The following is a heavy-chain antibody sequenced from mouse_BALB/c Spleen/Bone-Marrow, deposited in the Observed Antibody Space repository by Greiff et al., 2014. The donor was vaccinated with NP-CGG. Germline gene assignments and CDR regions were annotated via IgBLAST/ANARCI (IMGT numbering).Heavy chain of an antibody. Sequence: VKLQESGAELVRPGSLVKISCKASGYAFSSYWMNWVKQRPGQGLEWIGQIYPGDGDTNYNGKFKGKATLTADKSSSTAYMQLSSLTSEDSAVYFCAREGYDYDWFAYWGQGTLVTVSA. V-gene: IGHV1-80*01. CDR1: GYAFSSYW. D-gene: IGHD2-4*01. CDR2: IYPGDGDT. J-gene: IGHJ3*01. CDR3: AREGYDYDWFAY.